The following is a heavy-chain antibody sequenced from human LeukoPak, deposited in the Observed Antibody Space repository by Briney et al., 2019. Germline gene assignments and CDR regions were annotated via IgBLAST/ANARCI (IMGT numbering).Heavy chain of an antibody. D-gene: IGHD3-10*01. CDR2: TYYRSKWYN. CDR3: ARDPGAFDM. CDR1: GDSVSSNSVA. V-gene: IGHV6-1*01. Sequence: SQTLSLTCALSGDSVSSNSVAWNRIRQSPSRCLEWLGRTYYRSKWYNDYAVSVKSPITINPDTSKNQFSLHLNSVIPEDTAVYYCARDPGAFDMWGQGTMVTIS. J-gene: IGHJ3*02.